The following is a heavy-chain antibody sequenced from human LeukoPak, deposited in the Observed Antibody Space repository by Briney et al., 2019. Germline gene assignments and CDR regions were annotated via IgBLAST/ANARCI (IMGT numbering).Heavy chain of an antibody. CDR3: AKDTPSVVVVAAPYDAFDI. CDR2: ISGSGGST. V-gene: IGHV3-23*01. J-gene: IGHJ3*02. D-gene: IGHD2-15*01. Sequence: GGSLRLSCAASGFTFSSYAMSWVRQAPGKGLEWVSAISGSGGSTYYADSVKGRFTISRDNSKNTLYLQMNSLRAEDTAVYYCAKDTPSVVVVAAPYDAFDIWGQGTMVTVSS. CDR1: GFTFSSYA.